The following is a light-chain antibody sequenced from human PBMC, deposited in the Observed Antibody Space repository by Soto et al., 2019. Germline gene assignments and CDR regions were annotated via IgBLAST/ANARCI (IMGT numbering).Light chain of an antibody. J-gene: IGKJ3*01. CDR2: AAS. CDR1: QSISSY. CDR3: QQSYSTPFT. Sequence: IPKTPTPPSPSASVGDKVTNTFPASQSISSYLNWYQQKPGKAPKLLIYAASSLQSGVPSRFSGSGSGTDFTLTISSLQPEDFATYYCQQSYSTPFTFGPGTKVDIK. V-gene: IGKV1-39*01.